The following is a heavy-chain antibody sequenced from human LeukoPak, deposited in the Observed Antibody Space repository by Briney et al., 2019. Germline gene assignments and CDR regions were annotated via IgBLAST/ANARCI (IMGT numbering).Heavy chain of an antibody. Sequence: SQTLSLTCAVSGGSISSGGYSWSWIRQPPGKGLEWIGYIHHSGSTYYNPSLKSRVTISVDRSKNQFSLKLSSVTAADTAVYYCARDRHMVRGSSWFDPWGQGTLVTVSS. CDR1: GGSISSGGYS. J-gene: IGHJ5*02. CDR3: ARDRHMVRGSSWFDP. CDR2: IHHSGST. V-gene: IGHV4-30-2*01. D-gene: IGHD3-10*01.